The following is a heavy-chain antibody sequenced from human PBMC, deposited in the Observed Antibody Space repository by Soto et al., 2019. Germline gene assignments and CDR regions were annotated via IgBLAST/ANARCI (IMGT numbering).Heavy chain of an antibody. CDR3: AKDYYDSSGLIYYYGMDV. D-gene: IGHD3-22*01. CDR1: GFTFSDHQ. Sequence: GVSLRLSCAASGFTFSDHQMHWVRQAPGKGLEWVAVISYDGSNKYYADSVKGRFTISRDNSKNTLYLQMNSLRAEDTAVYYCAKDYYDSSGLIYYYGMDVWGQGTTVTVSS. J-gene: IGHJ6*02. CDR2: ISYDGSNK. V-gene: IGHV3-30*18.